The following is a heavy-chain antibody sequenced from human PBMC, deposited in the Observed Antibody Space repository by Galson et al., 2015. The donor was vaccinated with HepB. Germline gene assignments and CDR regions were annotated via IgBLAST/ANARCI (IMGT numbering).Heavy chain of an antibody. CDR3: ARHSIAPGCLLGIDY. J-gene: IGHJ4*02. V-gene: IGHV1-18*04. CDR1: GYTFTSYS. D-gene: IGHD2-8*01. CDR2: ISAYNGNT. Sequence: SVKVSCKASGYTFTSYSISWVRQAPGQGLEWMGWISAYNGNTNYAQKFQGRVTMTTDTSTSTAYMELRSLRSEDTAVYYCARHSIAPGCLLGIDYWGQGTTVTVSS.